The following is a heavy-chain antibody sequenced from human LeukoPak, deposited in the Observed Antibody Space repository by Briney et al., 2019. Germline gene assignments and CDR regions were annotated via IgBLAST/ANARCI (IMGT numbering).Heavy chain of an antibody. CDR2: ISGSGGSS. D-gene: IGHD5-18*01. CDR3: ARLGYTYGWLYYFDY. Sequence: PGGSLRLSCVASGFSFSTYGLSWVRQAPGKGLEWVSAISGSGGSSFYADFVKGRFSISRDNSKNTLDLQLNSLRAEDTAVYYCARLGYTYGWLYYFDYWGQGTLVTVSS. CDR1: GFSFSTYG. J-gene: IGHJ4*02. V-gene: IGHV3-23*01.